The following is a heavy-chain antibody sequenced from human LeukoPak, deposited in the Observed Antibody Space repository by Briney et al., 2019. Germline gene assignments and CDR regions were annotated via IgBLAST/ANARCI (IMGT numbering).Heavy chain of an antibody. CDR1: GYSISSGYY. J-gene: IGHJ3*02. Sequence: SETLSLTCTVSGYSISSGYYWGWIRQPPGKGLEWIGSIYHSGSTYYNPSLKSRVTISVDTSKNQFSLKLSSVAAADTAVYYCAREYYYDSSGYPDAFDIWGQGTTVTVSS. D-gene: IGHD3-22*01. CDR3: AREYYYDSSGYPDAFDI. V-gene: IGHV4-38-2*02. CDR2: IYHSGST.